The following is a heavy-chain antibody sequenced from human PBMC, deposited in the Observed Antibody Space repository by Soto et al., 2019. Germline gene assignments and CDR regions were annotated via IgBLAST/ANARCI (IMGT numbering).Heavy chain of an antibody. J-gene: IGHJ4*02. CDR3: ARGLTTLYYFDS. CDR2: IYYAGST. Sequence: QVQLQESGPGLVKSSQTLSLTCSVSGGSISRSVYYWTWLRQHPGKGLEWISHIYYAGSTYSNPSLKSRPSMSLDTSKNQFSLKLTSVTAADTAVYYCARGLTTLYYFDSWGQGTLVRVSS. V-gene: IGHV4-31*03. CDR1: GGSISRSVYY. D-gene: IGHD1-1*01.